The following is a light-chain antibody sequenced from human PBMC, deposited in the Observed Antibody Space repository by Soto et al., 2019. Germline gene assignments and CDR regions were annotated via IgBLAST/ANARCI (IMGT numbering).Light chain of an antibody. V-gene: IGKV1-39*01. J-gene: IGKJ1*01. CDR1: QSIATY. Sequence: DIQMTQSPSPLSASVGDRVTITCRASQSIATYLNWYQQKPGKAPKLLIYAASNLQSGVPSRFSGGGGGSGTDFTLTISSLQPEDFATYYCHQSYSTPWTFGQGTKVEIK. CDR2: AAS. CDR3: HQSYSTPWT.